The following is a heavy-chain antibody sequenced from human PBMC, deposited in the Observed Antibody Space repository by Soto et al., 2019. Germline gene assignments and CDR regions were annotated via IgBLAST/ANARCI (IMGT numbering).Heavy chain of an antibody. D-gene: IGHD6-13*01. V-gene: IGHV3-23*01. Sequence: GGSLRLSCSASGFTFSSYAMSWVRQAPGKGLEWVSAISGSGGSTYYADSVKGRFTISRDNSKNTLYLQMNSLRAEDTAVYYCAKGSSHYYYGMDVWGQGTTVTVSS. CDR1: GFTFSSYA. CDR3: AKGSSHYYYGMDV. CDR2: ISGSGGST. J-gene: IGHJ6*02.